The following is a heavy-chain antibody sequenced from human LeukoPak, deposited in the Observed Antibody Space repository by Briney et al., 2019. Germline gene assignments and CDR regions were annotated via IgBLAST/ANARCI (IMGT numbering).Heavy chain of an antibody. CDR2: IKQDGSEK. CDR3: ARVVLGYCSGGSCVPYYYYYMDV. Sequence: PGGSLRLSCAASGFTFSSYWMSWVRQAPGKGLEWVANIKQDGSEKYYVDSVKGRFTISRDNAKNSLYLQMNSLRAEDTAVYYCARVVLGYCSGGSCVPYYYYYMDVWGKGTTVTISS. CDR1: GFTFSSYW. J-gene: IGHJ6*03. D-gene: IGHD2-15*01. V-gene: IGHV3-7*01.